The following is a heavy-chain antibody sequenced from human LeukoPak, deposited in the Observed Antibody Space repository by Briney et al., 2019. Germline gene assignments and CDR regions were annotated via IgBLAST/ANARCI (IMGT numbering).Heavy chain of an antibody. Sequence: GGSLRLSCAASGFTFSDYYMSWIRQAPGKGLEWVSYITSSSYTNYSDSVKGRLTISRDNAKNSLYLQMNSLRAEDTAVYYCAKDKGGGYGNDGFDIWGRGTMVTVSS. CDR2: ITSSSYT. D-gene: IGHD3-16*01. CDR3: AKDKGGGYGNDGFDI. CDR1: GFTFSDYY. V-gene: IGHV3-11*06. J-gene: IGHJ3*02.